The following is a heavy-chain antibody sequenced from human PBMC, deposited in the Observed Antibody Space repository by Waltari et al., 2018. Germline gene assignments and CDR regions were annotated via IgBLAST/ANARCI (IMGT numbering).Heavy chain of an antibody. CDR3: ARGRVPYYYDSSGYYYAYFDY. CDR1: GYTFTGYY. Sequence: QVQLVQSGAEVKKPGASVKVSCKASGYTFTGYYMPWVRQAPGQGREWMGWINPNSGGTNYAQKFQGRVTMTRDTSISTAYMELSRLRSDDTAVYYCARGRVPYYYDSSGYYYAYFDYWGQGTLVTVSS. J-gene: IGHJ4*02. CDR2: INPNSGGT. V-gene: IGHV1-2*02. D-gene: IGHD3-22*01.